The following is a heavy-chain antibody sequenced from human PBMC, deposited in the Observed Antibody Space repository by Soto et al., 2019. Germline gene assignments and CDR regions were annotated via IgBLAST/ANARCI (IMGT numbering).Heavy chain of an antibody. Sequence: GGSLRLSCAGSGFTFSDYYMTWIRQAPGKGLEWVSYISSRSGDKNYADSVKGRFTISRDNAKNTIYLQMNSLRAEDTAVYYCGKGKELGVVRYGLDASGQGTTVTVSS. CDR3: GKGKELGVVRYGLDA. CDR2: ISSRSGDK. D-gene: IGHD3-3*01. CDR1: GFTFSDYY. J-gene: IGHJ6*02. V-gene: IGHV3-11*06.